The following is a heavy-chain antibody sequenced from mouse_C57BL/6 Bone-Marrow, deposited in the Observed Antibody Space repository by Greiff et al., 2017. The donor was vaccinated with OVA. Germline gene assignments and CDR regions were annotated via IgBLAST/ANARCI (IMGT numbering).Heavy chain of an antibody. D-gene: IGHD3-3*01. Sequence: VQLPQPGAELVKPGASVKLSCKASGYTFTSYWMHWVKQRPGPGLEWIGMIHPTSGSTNYNEKFKSKDTLTVDKSSSTAYMQLSSLTSEDSAVYYCARLGGFAYWGQGTLVTVSA. CDR2: IHPTSGST. J-gene: IGHJ3*01. V-gene: IGHV1-64*01. CDR1: GYTFTSYW. CDR3: ARLGGFAY.